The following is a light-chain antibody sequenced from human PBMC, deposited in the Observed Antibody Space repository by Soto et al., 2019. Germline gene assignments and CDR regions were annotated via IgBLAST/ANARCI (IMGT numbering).Light chain of an antibody. Sequence: ESVLTQSPGTLSLSPGEKATLSCRASQSVSSSYLAWYQQKPGQAPRLLIYGASSRATGIPDRFSGSGSGTDFTLTVSRLEHEDFAVYYCTQFGSSSWTFGQGTKVEIK. V-gene: IGKV3-20*01. CDR1: QSVSSSY. CDR3: TQFGSSSWT. CDR2: GAS. J-gene: IGKJ1*01.